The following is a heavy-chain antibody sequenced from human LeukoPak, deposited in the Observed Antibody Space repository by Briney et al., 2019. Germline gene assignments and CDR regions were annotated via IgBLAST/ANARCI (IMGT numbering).Heavy chain of an antibody. CDR2: ISSSGSTI. CDR3: AGSGYYYSDY. D-gene: IGHD3-22*01. CDR1: GFTSSAYY. Sequence: KPGGSLRLSCAASGFTSSAYYMSWIRQAPGKGLECISYISSSGSTIYYADSVKGRFTISRDNAKNSLYLQMNSLRAEDTAVYYCAGSGYYYSDYWGQGTLVTVSS. V-gene: IGHV3-11*04. J-gene: IGHJ4*02.